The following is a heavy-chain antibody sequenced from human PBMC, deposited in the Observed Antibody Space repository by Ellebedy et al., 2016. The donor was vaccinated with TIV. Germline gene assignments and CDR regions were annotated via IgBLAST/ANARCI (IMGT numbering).Heavy chain of an antibody. CDR2: ISHTGTRT. Sequence: PGGSLRLSCAASGFTFSSYAMSWVRQAPGRGLEWVSTISHTGTRTYYANSVEGRFIISRDTSKRTLSLQMNSLRAEDAAVYYCAKGRGGGSDSSAPRYYFDSWGLGTLVTVSS. CDR1: GFTFSSYA. V-gene: IGHV3-23*01. D-gene: IGHD6-19*01. CDR3: AKGRGGGSDSSAPRYYFDS. J-gene: IGHJ4*02.